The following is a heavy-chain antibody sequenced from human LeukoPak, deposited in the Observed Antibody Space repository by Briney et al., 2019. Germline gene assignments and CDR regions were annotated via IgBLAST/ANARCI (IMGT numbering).Heavy chain of an antibody. V-gene: IGHV1-2*04. J-gene: IGHJ4*02. CDR1: GYTFTGYY. Sequence: ASVKVSCKASGYTFTGYYMHWVRQAPGQGLEWMGWINPNSGGTNYAQKFQGWVTMTRDTSISTAYMELSRLRSDDTAVYYCARGHLRIVGATNSFDYWGQGTLVTVSS. D-gene: IGHD1-26*01. CDR3: ARGHLRIVGATNSFDY. CDR2: INPNSGGT.